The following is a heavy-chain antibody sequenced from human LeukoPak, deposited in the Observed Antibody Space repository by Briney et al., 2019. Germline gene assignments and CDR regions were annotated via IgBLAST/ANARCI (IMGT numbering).Heavy chain of an antibody. CDR2: IDSSSSYI. J-gene: IGHJ6*03. CDR1: GFTFNSYT. D-gene: IGHD2-15*01. V-gene: IGHV3-21*04. Sequence: GGSLRLSCAASGFTFNSYTLNWVRQAPGKGLEWVSSIDSSSSYIYYADSVKGRFTISRDNAKNSLYLQMNSLRAEDTAVYYCARVLRYCSGGNCYSGGLGYMDVWGKGTTVTISS. CDR3: ARVLRYCSGGNCYSGGLGYMDV.